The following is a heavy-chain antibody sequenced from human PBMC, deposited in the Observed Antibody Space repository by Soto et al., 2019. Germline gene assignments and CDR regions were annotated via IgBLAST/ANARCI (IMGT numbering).Heavy chain of an antibody. CDR1: GGSISSYY. D-gene: IGHD2-15*01. Sequence: SETLSLTCTVSGGSISSYYWSWIRQPPGKGLEWIGYIYYSGSTNYNPSLKSRVTISVDTSKNQFSLKLSSVTAADTAVYYCARVYCSGGSCYSGDYYYMDVWGKGTTVTVSS. CDR3: ARVYCSGGSCYSGDYYYMDV. CDR2: IYYSGST. J-gene: IGHJ6*03. V-gene: IGHV4-59*01.